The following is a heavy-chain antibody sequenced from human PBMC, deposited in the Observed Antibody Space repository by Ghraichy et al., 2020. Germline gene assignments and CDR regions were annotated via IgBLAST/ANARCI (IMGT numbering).Heavy chain of an antibody. CDR1: RFTFSSYW. CDR3: ATHYGDYIGYFDY. CDR2: IKQDGSEK. D-gene: IGHD4-17*01. Sequence: LSLTCAASRFTFSSYWMGWVRQAPGKGLEWVANIKQDGSEKYYVDSVKGRFTISRDNAKNSLYLQMNSLRAEDTAVYYCATHYGDYIGYFDYWGQGSLVTVSS. V-gene: IGHV3-7*01. J-gene: IGHJ4*02.